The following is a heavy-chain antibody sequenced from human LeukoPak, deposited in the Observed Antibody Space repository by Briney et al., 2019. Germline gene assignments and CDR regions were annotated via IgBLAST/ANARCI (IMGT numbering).Heavy chain of an antibody. CDR3: ARGQGGNYYLNYFDY. Sequence: SGTLSLTCTVTGGSFSTYYWSWLRQPPGKGLEWIGHFYYSGSTNYNPSLKSRVTISVDTSRNQFSLKLTSVTAADTAVYYCARGQGGNYYLNYFDYWGQGALVTVSS. V-gene: IGHV4-59*01. CDR1: GGSFSTYY. J-gene: IGHJ4*02. CDR2: FYYSGST. D-gene: IGHD1-26*01.